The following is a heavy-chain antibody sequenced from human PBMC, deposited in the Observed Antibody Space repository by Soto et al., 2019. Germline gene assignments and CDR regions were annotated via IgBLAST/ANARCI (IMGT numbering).Heavy chain of an antibody. CDR3: AIVSGWREPEKYFQH. CDR1: GFTFITYK. CDR2: ISGRSSDI. Sequence: PGGSLRLSCAASGFTFITYKMSWVRQAPGKGLEWVSSISGRSSDISYADSVKGRFTISRDNAENSVYLQMNSLRAEDTAVYYCAIVSGWREPEKYFQHWGQGTLVTVSS. D-gene: IGHD6-19*01. J-gene: IGHJ1*01. V-gene: IGHV3-21*01.